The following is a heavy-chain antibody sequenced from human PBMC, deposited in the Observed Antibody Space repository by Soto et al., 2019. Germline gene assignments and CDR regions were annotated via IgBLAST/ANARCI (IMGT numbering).Heavy chain of an antibody. CDR2: IIPIFGTA. CDR3: ARKVEMGGRDV. CDR1: GGTFSSYA. D-gene: IGHD1-26*01. J-gene: IGHJ6*02. V-gene: IGHV1-69*01. Sequence: QVQLVQSGAEVKKPGSSVKVSCKASGGTFSSYAISWVRQAPGQGLAWMGGIIPIFGTANYAQKFQGRVMLTADECTGTAELELRSLRSEDTAVYYCARKVEMGGRDVWGQGTTVTVS.